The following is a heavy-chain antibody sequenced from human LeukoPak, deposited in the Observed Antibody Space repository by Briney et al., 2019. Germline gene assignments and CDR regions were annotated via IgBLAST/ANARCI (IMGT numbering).Heavy chain of an antibody. CDR2: INPNSGGT. J-gene: IGHJ5*02. Sequence: GASVKVSCKASGYSFTGYYIHWVRQAPGQGLEWMGWINPNSGGTNYAQKFQGRVTMTRDTSISTAYMELSRLRSEDTAVYYCARGDIVVLPAGIPHNWFDPWGQGTLVTVSS. CDR3: ARGDIVVLPAGIPHNWFDP. CDR1: GYSFTGYY. D-gene: IGHD2-2*02. V-gene: IGHV1-2*02.